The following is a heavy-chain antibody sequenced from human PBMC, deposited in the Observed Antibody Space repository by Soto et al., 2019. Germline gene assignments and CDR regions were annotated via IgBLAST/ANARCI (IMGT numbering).Heavy chain of an antibody. CDR1: GDSVSSNSAA. D-gene: IGHD3-10*01. CDR2: TYYRSKWYN. J-gene: IGHJ5*02. V-gene: IGHV6-1*01. CDR3: AREGRYYGSGSSNWFDP. Sequence: KQSQTLSLTCAISGDSVSSNSAAWNWIRQSPSRGLEWLGRTYYRSKWYNDYAVSVKSRITINPDTSKNQFSLQLNSVTPEDTAVYYCAREGRYYGSGSSNWFDPWGQGTLVTVSS.